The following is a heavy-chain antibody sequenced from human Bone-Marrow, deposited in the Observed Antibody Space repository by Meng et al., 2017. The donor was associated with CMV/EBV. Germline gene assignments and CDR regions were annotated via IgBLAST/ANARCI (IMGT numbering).Heavy chain of an antibody. CDR3: ARIKYSSSLSVYYYYGMDV. D-gene: IGHD6-6*01. J-gene: IGHJ6*02. V-gene: IGHV4-39*07. CDR1: GGSVSATSYY. Sequence: SETLSLTCTVSGGSVSATSYYWGWIRQPPGKGLEWIGTIYYSGSTYYNPSLKSRVTISLDTSKNQFSLKLSSVTAADTAVYYCARIKYSSSLSVYYYYGMDVWGQGTTVTVSS. CDR2: IYYSGST.